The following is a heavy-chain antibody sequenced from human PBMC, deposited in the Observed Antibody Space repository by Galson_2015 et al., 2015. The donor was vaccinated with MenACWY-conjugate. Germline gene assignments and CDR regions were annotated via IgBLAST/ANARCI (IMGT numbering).Heavy chain of an antibody. CDR2: ISGYNGNT. CDR3: ARVPGTFFFQF. V-gene: IGHV1-18*01. D-gene: IGHD3-3*01. Sequence: SVKVSCKASGYSFTSHGVGWVRQAPGQGLEWMGWISGYNGNTNYAQNFQDRVSMTTDTSTATAYMELRSLRSDDTAVYYCARVPGTFFFQFWGQGTLVTV. J-gene: IGHJ1*01. CDR1: GYSFTSHG.